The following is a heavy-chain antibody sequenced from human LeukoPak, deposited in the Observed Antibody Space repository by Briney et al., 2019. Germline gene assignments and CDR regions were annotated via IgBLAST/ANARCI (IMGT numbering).Heavy chain of an antibody. J-gene: IGHJ4*02. V-gene: IGHV3-66*01. Sequence: GGSLRLSCAASGFTVTGNYMSWVRQAPGKGLEWISVIDRDGHTYYAESVRGRFTIFRDNSKNTLHLQMNSLRAEDTAVYYCARVRSGNYFDYWGQGTLVTVSS. CDR3: ARVRSGNYFDY. CDR1: GFTVTGNY. CDR2: IDRDGHT.